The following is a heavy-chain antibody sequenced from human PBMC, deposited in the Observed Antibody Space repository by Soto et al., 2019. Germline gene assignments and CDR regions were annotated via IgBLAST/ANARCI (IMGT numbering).Heavy chain of an antibody. Sequence: PGGSLRLSCSASGFTFSSYAMHWVRQAPGKGLDYVSSITTSGGTTYYALSVKGRFTISRDNSKNTLFLHMSSLSPEDTAVYYCVKEFWIQSPLGMDVWGHGTTVTVSS. D-gene: IGHD5-18*01. V-gene: IGHV3-64D*06. CDR1: GFTFSSYA. CDR2: ITTSGGTT. J-gene: IGHJ6*02. CDR3: VKEFWIQSPLGMDV.